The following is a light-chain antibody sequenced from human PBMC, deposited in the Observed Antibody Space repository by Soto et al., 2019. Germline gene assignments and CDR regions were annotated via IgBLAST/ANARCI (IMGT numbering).Light chain of an antibody. CDR1: SSDIGNYDF. CDR2: EVS. V-gene: IGLV2-14*01. J-gene: IGLJ1*01. CDR3: SSYAGSSNV. Sequence: QSALTQPASVSGSPGQSITISCTGTSSDIGNYDFVSWYQQVPGTAPKAMIYEVSSRPSGVSNRFSGSKSGNTASLTISGLQAEDEADYSCSSYAGSSNVFGTGTKLTVL.